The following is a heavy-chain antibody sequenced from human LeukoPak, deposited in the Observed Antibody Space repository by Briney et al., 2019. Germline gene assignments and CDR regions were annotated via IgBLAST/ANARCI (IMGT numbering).Heavy chain of an antibody. CDR3: ARSRHSSGWTNYYYYGMDV. D-gene: IGHD6-19*01. Sequence: ASVKVSCKASGYTFTSYGISWVRQAPGRGLEWMGWISAYNGNTNYAQKLQGRVTMTTDTSTSTAYMELRSLRSDDTAVYYCARSRHSSGWTNYYYYGMDVWGQGTTVTVSS. CDR1: GYTFTSYG. J-gene: IGHJ6*02. V-gene: IGHV1-18*01. CDR2: ISAYNGNT.